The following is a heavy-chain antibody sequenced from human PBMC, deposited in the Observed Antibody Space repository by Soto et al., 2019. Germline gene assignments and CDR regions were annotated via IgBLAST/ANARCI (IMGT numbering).Heavy chain of an antibody. D-gene: IGHD1-1*01. CDR2: INPNSGGT. CDR3: ARSRVNWNDVLVGY. J-gene: IGHJ4*02. Sequence: ASVKASCKSSGYTFTGSYIHWVRQAPGQGLEWMGWINPNSGGTNYAQKFQGRVTMTRDTSISTAYMELSRLRSDDTAVYYCARSRVNWNDVLVGYLGQGTLVTVSS. CDR1: GYTFTGSY. V-gene: IGHV1-2*02.